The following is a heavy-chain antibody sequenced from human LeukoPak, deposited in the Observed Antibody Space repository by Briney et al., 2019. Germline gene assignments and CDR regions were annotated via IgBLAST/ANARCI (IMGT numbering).Heavy chain of an antibody. CDR3: ARVTPRYYDRQPGYYFDY. CDR2: INHSGST. J-gene: IGHJ4*02. V-gene: IGHV4-34*01. CDR1: GGSFSGYY. D-gene: IGHD1-26*01. Sequence: SETLSLTCAVYGGSFSGYYWSWIRQPPGKGLEWIGEINHSGSTNYNPSLKSRVTISVDTSKNQFSLKLSSVTAADTAVYYCARVTPRYYDRQPGYYFDYWGQGTLVTVSS.